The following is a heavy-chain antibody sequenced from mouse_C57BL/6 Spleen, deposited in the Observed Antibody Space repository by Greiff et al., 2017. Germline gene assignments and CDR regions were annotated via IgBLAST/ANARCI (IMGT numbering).Heavy chain of an antibody. D-gene: IGHD1-1*01. CDR1: GYAFSSYW. J-gene: IGHJ2*01. CDR2: IYPGDGDT. CDR3: ARRDYYGSSYDYYFDD. Sequence: VQLQQSGAELVKPGASVKISCTASGYAFSSYWMNWVKQRPGKGLEWIGQIYPGDGDTNYNGKFKGKATLTADKSSSTAYMQLSSLTSEDSAVYCCARRDYYGSSYDYYFDDWGQGTTLTDAS. V-gene: IGHV1-80*01.